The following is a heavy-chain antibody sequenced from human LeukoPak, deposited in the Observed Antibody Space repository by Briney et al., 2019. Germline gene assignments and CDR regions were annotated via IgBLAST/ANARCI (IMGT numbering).Heavy chain of an antibody. CDR3: ARERAVAGINIFGY. Sequence: SETLSLTCTVSGGSISSGSYYWSWIRQPAGKGLEWIGRIYTSGSTNFNPSLKSRVTISVDTSKNQFSLKLSSVTAADTAVYYCARERAVAGINIFGYWGQGTLVTVSS. D-gene: IGHD6-19*01. J-gene: IGHJ4*02. CDR2: IYTSGST. V-gene: IGHV4-61*02. CDR1: GGSISSGSYY.